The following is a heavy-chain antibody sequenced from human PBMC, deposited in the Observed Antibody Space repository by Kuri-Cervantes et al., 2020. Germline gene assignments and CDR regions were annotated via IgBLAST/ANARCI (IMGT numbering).Heavy chain of an antibody. CDR2: IRVTAYGGTT. CDR3: IRDQSYYGLWGAFDT. J-gene: IGHJ3*02. D-gene: IGHD3-10*01. Sequence: GESLKISCTASEFTFGDYAMSWFRQAPGKGLEWVGFIRVTAYGGTTEYAASVKGRFAISRDDSKSIAYLQMNSLKTEDTAVYYCIRDQSYYGLWGAFDTWGQGTMVTVSS. V-gene: IGHV3-49*03. CDR1: EFTFGDYA.